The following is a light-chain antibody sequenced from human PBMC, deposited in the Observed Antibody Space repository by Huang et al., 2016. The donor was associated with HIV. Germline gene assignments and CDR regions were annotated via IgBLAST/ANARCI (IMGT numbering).Light chain of an antibody. V-gene: IGKV1-27*01. CDR3: QKYDSAPRT. CDR1: QDINNY. CDR2: AAS. J-gene: IGKJ1*01. Sequence: DIQMTQSPSSLSASVGDRVTISCRASQDINNYLAWYQQKPGQVPKLLIHAASTLQSGVPSRFSGSGSGTDFTLTISSLQPEDVALYFCQKYDSAPRTFGQGTKVEIK.